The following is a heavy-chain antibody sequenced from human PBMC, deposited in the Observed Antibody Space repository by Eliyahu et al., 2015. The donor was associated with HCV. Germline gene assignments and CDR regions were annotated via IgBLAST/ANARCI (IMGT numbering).Heavy chain of an antibody. D-gene: IGHD6-19*01. CDR3: ASRVPVAGSHFHY. J-gene: IGHJ4*02. Sequence: QLQLQESGPGLVKPSETLSLXCXVSVGSXXIXTYDGGGIRXPPGKGLAWLGSIYYXGSSSYNPXLKSRVTVSVDTSKSQFSLRLNSMTAADTAVYYCASRVPVAGSHFHYWGQGALVTVSS. CDR1: VGSXXIXTYD. CDR2: IYYXGSS. V-gene: IGHV4-39*01.